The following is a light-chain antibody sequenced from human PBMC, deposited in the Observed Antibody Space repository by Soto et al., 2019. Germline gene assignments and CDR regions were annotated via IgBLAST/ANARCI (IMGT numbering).Light chain of an antibody. Sequence: EIVLTQSPDTLSLSPGERATLSCRASQSVSSDYLVWYQQKPGQAPRLLIYGASSRATGIPDRFSGSGSGTDFTLTISRLEPEDFSVYYCQQRYNWPITFGQGTRLEIK. CDR1: QSVSSDY. V-gene: IGKV3D-20*02. CDR3: QQRYNWPIT. J-gene: IGKJ5*01. CDR2: GAS.